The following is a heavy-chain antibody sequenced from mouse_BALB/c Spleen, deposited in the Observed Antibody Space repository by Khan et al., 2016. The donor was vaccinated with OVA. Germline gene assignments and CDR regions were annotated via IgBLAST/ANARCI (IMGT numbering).Heavy chain of an antibody. CDR2: INPSNGYT. D-gene: IGHD2-14*01. Sequence: QVQLKQSGAELARPGASVKMSCKASGYNFTSYTIHWIKQRPGQGLEWIGYINPSNGYTNYNQKFKDKATLTTDKSSTTAYLQLSSLTSDETASCNWLRDGAYHKNDGWFAYWGQGTLVTVSA. CDR3: LRDGAYHKNDGWFAY. V-gene: IGHV1-4*01. CDR1: GYNFTSYT. J-gene: IGHJ3*01.